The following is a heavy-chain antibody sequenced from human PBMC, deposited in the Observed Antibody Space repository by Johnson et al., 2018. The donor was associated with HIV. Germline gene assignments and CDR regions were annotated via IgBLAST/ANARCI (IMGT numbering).Heavy chain of an antibody. CDR3: ARGIDGSAQNSDAFDN. Sequence: QMQLVESGGGVVQPGRSLRLSCAASGFTFSSFGMHWVRQAPGKGLEWVAVIWYDGTNKYYAVSVKGRFTLLRDNSNNTLYLQMNSLRGEDTAVYYCARGIDGSAQNSDAFDNWGQGTMVTVSS. CDR1: GFTFSSFG. V-gene: IGHV3-30*19. J-gene: IGHJ3*02. D-gene: IGHD5-24*01. CDR2: IWYDGTNK.